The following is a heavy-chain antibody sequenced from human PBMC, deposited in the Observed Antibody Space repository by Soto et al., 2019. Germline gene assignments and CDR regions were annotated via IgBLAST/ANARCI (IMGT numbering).Heavy chain of an antibody. CDR1: GYTFTSYA. CDR3: ARGYSSSWYKKGSFDY. V-gene: IGHV1-3*01. D-gene: IGHD6-13*01. CDR2: INAGNGNT. Sequence: QVQLVQSGAEVKKPGASVKVSCKASGYTFTSYAMHWVRQAPGQRLEWMGWINAGNGNTKYSQKFKGRVTITRDTSASTAYMELSSLRSEDTAVYYCARGYSSSWYKKGSFDYWGQGTLVTVSS. J-gene: IGHJ4*02.